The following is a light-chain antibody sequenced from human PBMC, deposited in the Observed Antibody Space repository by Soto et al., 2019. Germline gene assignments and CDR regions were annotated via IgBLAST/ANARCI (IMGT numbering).Light chain of an antibody. CDR2: GAS. Sequence: EIVLTQSPGTLSLSPGERATLSCRASQTVSSNFLAWYQEKPGQGPRLLIYGASTRATGIPDRFSGSGPGTDFTLTISRLDPEDFAVYYCRQYGRSLGFAVGGGTKVDI. J-gene: IGKJ4*01. CDR1: QTVSSNF. CDR3: RQYGRSLGFA. V-gene: IGKV3-20*01.